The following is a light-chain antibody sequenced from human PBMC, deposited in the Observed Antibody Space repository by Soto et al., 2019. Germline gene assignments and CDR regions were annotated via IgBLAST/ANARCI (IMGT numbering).Light chain of an antibody. CDR1: ISDVGAYNF. CDR2: EVT. V-gene: IGLV2-14*01. Sequence: QSVLTQPSSVSGSPGQSITISCTGTISDVGAYNFVSWYQHHPGRAPKVIIYEVTIRPSGVSNRFSGSKSGNTASLTISGLQAEDEADYYCSSYTTSATYVFGSGTKVTVL. CDR3: SSYTTSATYV. J-gene: IGLJ1*01.